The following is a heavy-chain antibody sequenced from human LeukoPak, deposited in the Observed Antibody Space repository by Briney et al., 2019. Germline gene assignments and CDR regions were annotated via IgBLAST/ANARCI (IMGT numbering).Heavy chain of an antibody. CDR1: GGSISSYY. J-gene: IGHJ4*02. D-gene: IGHD5-12*01. V-gene: IGHV4-4*07. CDR3: ASGYSAYDYDY. Sequence: PSETLPLTCTVSGGSISSYYWSWIRQPAGKGLEWIGRIYTSGSTNYNPSLKSRVTMSVDTSKNQFSLKLSSVTAADTAVYYCASGYSAYDYDYWGQGTLVTVSS. CDR2: IYTSGST.